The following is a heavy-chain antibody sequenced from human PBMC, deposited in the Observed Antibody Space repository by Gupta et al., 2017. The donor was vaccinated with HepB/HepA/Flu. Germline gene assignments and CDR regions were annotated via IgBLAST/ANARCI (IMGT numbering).Heavy chain of an antibody. CDR2: IMYSGGT. J-gene: IGHJ6*02. CDR3: ARLYCSGTTGHEDHYGLDV. D-gene: IGHD2-15*01. CDR1: GGSIYIADYY. Sequence: QVQLQESGPGLVKPSQTLSLTCTVSGGSIYIADYYWSWIRQSPGKGLEWIGDIMYSGGTDYTQSLRNLGSISIDTSKNQFSLKLKSVTAADKAVYYCARLYCSGTTGHEDHYGLDVWGQGTTVTVSS. V-gene: IGHV4-30-4*01.